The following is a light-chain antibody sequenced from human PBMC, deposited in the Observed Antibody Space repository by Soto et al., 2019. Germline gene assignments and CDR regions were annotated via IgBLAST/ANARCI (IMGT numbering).Light chain of an antibody. Sequence: EIVLTQSPGTLALSLGDEATLSCTASQTVNRNYLAWYLQKPAQPPRLLIYGVSNRAPGVPDRFSGGGSGTEFTLTIARLEPDDFGTYYCQQYIASPRTFGQGTMLEVK. CDR1: QTVNRNY. CDR3: QQYIASPRT. CDR2: GVS. V-gene: IGKV3-20*01. J-gene: IGKJ1*01.